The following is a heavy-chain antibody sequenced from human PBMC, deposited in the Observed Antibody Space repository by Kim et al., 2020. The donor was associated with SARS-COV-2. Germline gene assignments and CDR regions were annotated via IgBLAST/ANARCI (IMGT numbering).Heavy chain of an antibody. CDR1: GFALSSYS. CDR3: ARDFDWDLDL. V-gene: IGHV3-21*05. CDR2: ISADDI. Sequence: GGSLRLSCVASGFALSSYSMNWVRQAPGKGLEWLSYISADDIYYTDSVKGRFTISRDNAKNDLYLQMNSLRDGDTAVYFCARDFDWDLDLWGQGTLVTVSS. D-gene: IGHD3-9*01. J-gene: IGHJ5*02.